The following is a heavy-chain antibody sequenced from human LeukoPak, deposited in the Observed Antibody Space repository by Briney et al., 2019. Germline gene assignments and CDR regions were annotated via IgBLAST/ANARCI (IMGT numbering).Heavy chain of an antibody. CDR1: GFTFSSYG. J-gene: IGHJ6*03. CDR3: ARAAGHNYYYYMDV. V-gene: IGHV3-30*02. CDR2: IRYDGSNK. D-gene: IGHD1-14*01. Sequence: PGGSLRLSCAASGFTFSSYGMHWVRQAPGKGLEWVAFIRYDGSNKYYADSVKGRFTISRDNSKNTLYLQMNSLRAEDTAVYYCARAAGHNYYYYMDVWGKGTTATVSS.